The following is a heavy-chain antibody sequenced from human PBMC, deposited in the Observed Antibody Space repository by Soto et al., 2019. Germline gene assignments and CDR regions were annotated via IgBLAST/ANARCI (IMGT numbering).Heavy chain of an antibody. J-gene: IGHJ1*01. V-gene: IGHV3-23*01. CDR3: AKADGEQWLIPHLDN. CDR2: ISCCGGST. D-gene: IGHD6-19*01. CDR1: GFTFTSYA. Sequence: LRLSCGASGFTFTSYAMIWVRQAPLEGLEWVSGISCCGGSTFYADSVKCRFSLARDDSKNTLSLQLNSLRVEDTAHYYCAKADGEQWLIPHLDNWGQGTQVTVSS.